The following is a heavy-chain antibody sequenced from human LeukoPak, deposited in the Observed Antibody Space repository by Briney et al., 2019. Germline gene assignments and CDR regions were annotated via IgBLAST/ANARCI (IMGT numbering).Heavy chain of an antibody. D-gene: IGHD1-1*01. Sequence: PGGSLRLSCAGSGIIFSNYAMSWVRQAPGQGLEWVSTISNSGDATFYADAVKGRFTISRDNSKNTLYLQMYSLGAEDTAIYYCAKAPPYTKYFDYWGQGTLLTVSS. CDR2: ISNSGDAT. CDR1: GIIFSNYA. V-gene: IGHV3-23*01. CDR3: AKAPPYTKYFDY. J-gene: IGHJ4*02.